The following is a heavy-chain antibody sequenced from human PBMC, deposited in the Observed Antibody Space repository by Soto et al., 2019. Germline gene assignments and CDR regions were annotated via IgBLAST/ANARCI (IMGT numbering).Heavy chain of an antibody. CDR3: ARACSSNSCYDVFDY. CDR2: IYTSGSN. CDR1: GGSISSYY. D-gene: IGHD2-2*01. Sequence: KTXETLSLTCTVAGGSISSYYWGWVRQPAGKGLEWIGRIYTSGSNNYNPSIKSGVTMSVDTSKNQFSLKLSYVTAADTAVYYCARACSSNSCYDVFDYWGQGTLVTVSS. J-gene: IGHJ4*02. V-gene: IGHV4-4*07.